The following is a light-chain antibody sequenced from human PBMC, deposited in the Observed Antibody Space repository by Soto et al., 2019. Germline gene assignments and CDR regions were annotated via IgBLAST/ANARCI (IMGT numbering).Light chain of an antibody. V-gene: IGLV2-14*01. Sequence: QSALTQPASVSGSPGQSITISCTGTSSDVGGYNYVSWYQQHPGKAPKLMIYDVSNRPSGVSNRFSGSKSGNTASLTISGLQAEDEADYYCSSYTSSISFGGRTKLTVL. J-gene: IGLJ2*01. CDR3: SSYTSSIS. CDR2: DVS. CDR1: SSDVGGYNY.